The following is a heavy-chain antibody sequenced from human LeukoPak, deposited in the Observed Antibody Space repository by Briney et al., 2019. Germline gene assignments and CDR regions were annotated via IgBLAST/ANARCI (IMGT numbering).Heavy chain of an antibody. D-gene: IGHD4-17*01. CDR3: AKDRTVPKNFFDY. CDR1: GFTFSSYG. J-gene: IGHJ4*02. V-gene: IGHV3-30*18. Sequence: GGSLRLSCAASGFTFSSYGMHWVRQAPGKGLEWVAVISYDGSNKYYADSVKGRFTISRDNSKNTLYLQMNSLRAEDTAVYYCAKDRTVPKNFFDYWGQGTLVTVSS. CDR2: ISYDGSNK.